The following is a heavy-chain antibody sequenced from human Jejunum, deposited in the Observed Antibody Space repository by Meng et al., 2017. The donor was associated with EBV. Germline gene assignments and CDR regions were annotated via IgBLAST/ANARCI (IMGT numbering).Heavy chain of an antibody. Sequence: QVQLQESGPGLVKPSETLSLTCTVSGASISAYNCGWIRQSPGKGLEWIGFVFNRGSSNYNPSLRSRVAMSLDTSRNKFSLKLNSVTAADTAVYYCARDRGTAREFDIWGQGTLVTVSS. CDR2: VFNRGSS. J-gene: IGHJ4*02. CDR3: ARDRGTAREFDI. CDR1: GASISAYN. D-gene: IGHD3-10*01. V-gene: IGHV4-59*01.